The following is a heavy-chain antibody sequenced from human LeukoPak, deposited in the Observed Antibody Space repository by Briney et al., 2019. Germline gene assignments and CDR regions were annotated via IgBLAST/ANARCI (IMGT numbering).Heavy chain of an antibody. V-gene: IGHV3-53*01. CDR1: GFTVSSNY. CDR3: ARERFRSGWYDY. Sequence: GGSLRLSRAASGFTVSSNYMSWVRQAPGKGLEWVSVIYSGGSTYYADSVKGRFTISRDNSKNTLYLQMNSLRAEDTAVYYCARERFRSGWYDYWGQGTLVTVSS. CDR2: IYSGGST. J-gene: IGHJ4*02. D-gene: IGHD6-19*01.